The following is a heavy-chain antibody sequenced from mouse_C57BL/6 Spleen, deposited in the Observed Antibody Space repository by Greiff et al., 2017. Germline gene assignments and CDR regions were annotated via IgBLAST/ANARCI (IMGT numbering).Heavy chain of an antibody. J-gene: IGHJ2*01. CDR3: ARDYGVDY. CDR2: ISSGSSTI. V-gene: IGHV5-17*01. CDR1: GFTFSDYG. Sequence: EVQLVESGGGLVKPGGSLKLSCAASGFTFSDYGMHWVRQAPEKGLAWVAYISSGSSTIYYADTVKGRFTISRDNAKNTLFLQMTSLRSEDTAMYYGARDYGVDYWGQGTTLTVSS. D-gene: IGHD1-1*01.